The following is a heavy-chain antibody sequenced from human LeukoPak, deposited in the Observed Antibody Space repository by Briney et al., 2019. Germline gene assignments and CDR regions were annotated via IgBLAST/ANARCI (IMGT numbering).Heavy chain of an antibody. J-gene: IGHJ6*03. D-gene: IGHD6-6*01. CDR2: ISSTGGTT. CDR3: ARVAARGPSYYYYYYMDV. V-gene: IGHV3-23*01. Sequence: PGGSLRLSCAASGITFSSYGMSWVRQAPGKGLEWVSSISSTGGTTYYADSVKGRFTISRDNSKNTLYLQMNSLRAEDTAVYYCARVAARGPSYYYYYYMDVWGKGTTVTVSS. CDR1: GITFSSYG.